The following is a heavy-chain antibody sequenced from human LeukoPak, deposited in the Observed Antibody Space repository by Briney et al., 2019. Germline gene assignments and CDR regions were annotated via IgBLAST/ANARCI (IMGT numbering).Heavy chain of an antibody. CDR1: GYTLSSYA. J-gene: IGHJ4*02. CDR3: ARERNSGSYRTVDY. D-gene: IGHD1-26*01. Sequence: GTYLRLSCAAPGYTLSSYAMYWVRQAPGKGMEWLGAITYDGTKRYYPASVKGRFTISRDNSQSTVHLQMNSVRGEDTAVYFCARERNSGSYRTVDYWGQGTLVTVSS. V-gene: IGHV3-30*04. CDR2: ITYDGTKR.